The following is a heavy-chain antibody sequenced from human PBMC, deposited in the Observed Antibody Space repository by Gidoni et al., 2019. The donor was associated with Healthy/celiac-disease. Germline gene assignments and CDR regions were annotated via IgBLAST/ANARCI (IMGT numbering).Heavy chain of an antibody. D-gene: IGHD6-19*01. V-gene: IGHV3-43*02. J-gene: IGHJ3*02. CDR1: GFTVDDYA. Sequence: EVQLVESGGGVVQPGGSLRLSCAASGFTVDDYAMRWVRQAPGKGLEWVSLISGDGGSTYYADSVKGRFTISRDNSKNSLYLQMNSLRTEDTALYYCAKDKGGQWLVLGAFDIWGQGTMVTVSS. CDR2: ISGDGGST. CDR3: AKDKGGQWLVLGAFDI.